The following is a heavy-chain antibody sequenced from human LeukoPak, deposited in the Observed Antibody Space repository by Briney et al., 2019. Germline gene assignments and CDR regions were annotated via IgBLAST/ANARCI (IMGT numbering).Heavy chain of an antibody. Sequence: KSWETLSLTCAVYGGSFSGYSWNSVRQPPGQGLEWIGEINHSGSPNYNPSLKSRVTISVDTSNNQFSLKLSSVTAEDTAVYYCARGIAGDSSGYYPPDYWGQGTLVTVSS. J-gene: IGHJ4*02. CDR3: ARGIAGDSSGYYPPDY. D-gene: IGHD3-22*01. CDR1: GGSFSGYS. CDR2: INHSGSP. V-gene: IGHV4-34*01.